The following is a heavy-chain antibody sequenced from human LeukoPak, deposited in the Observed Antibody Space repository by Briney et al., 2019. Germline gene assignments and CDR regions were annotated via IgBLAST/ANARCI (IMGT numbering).Heavy chain of an antibody. CDR1: GYTFTSYG. D-gene: IGHD2-21*02. CDR2: ISTYNSNP. CDR3: ARSRGVTAYRQEFDY. V-gene: IGHV1-18*01. Sequence: ASVKVSCKASGYTFTSYGLSWVRQAPGQGLEWMGWISTYNSNPSYAQKFQGRVTMSTDTSTSSAYMDLGSLRSDDTAVYYCARSRGVTAYRQEFDYWGQGTLVTVSS. J-gene: IGHJ4*02.